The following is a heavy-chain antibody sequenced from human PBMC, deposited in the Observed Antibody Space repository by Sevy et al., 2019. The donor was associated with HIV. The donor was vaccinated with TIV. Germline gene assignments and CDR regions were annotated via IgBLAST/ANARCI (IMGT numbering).Heavy chain of an antibody. CDR3: ARFPPQRAFDI. V-gene: IGHV3-23*01. CDR1: GFTFSSYV. D-gene: IGHD3-3*01. CDR2: ISGSGGTT. J-gene: IGHJ3*02. Sequence: GGSLRLSCAASGFTFSSYVMTWVRQAPGKGLEWVSTISGSGGTTYYADSVKGRFTVSRDNSKNTLYLQMNSLRRDDTAVFYCARFPPQRAFDIWGQGTTVTVSS.